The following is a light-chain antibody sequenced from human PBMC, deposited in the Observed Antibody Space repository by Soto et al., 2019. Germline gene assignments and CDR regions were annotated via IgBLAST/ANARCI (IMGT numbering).Light chain of an antibody. Sequence: GLTHAPVTLSLSPGEIATLSCRASQSFRGLLAWYQHKPGQAPRLLIYDAYNRATGIPPRFSGSGSGTDFTLTISSLEPEDSAVYYCQQRSNWPFGQGTKVDIK. CDR2: DAY. CDR1: QSFRGL. CDR3: QQRSNWP. J-gene: IGKJ1*01. V-gene: IGKV3-11*01.